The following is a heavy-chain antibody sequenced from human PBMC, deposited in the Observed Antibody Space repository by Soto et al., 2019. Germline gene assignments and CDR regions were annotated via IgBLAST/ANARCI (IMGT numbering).Heavy chain of an antibody. D-gene: IGHD6-13*01. J-gene: IGHJ6*02. CDR1: GGTFSSYA. CDR3: GRRIAGAGDYYYYGMDV. Sequence: QVQLVQSGAEVKKPGSSVKVSCKASGGTFSSYAISWVRQAPGQGLEWMGGIIPIFGTANYAQKVQGRVTITADESTSRAYMELSSLRSEDTAGYYCGRRIAGAGDYYYYGMDVWGQGTTVTVSS. CDR2: IIPIFGTA. V-gene: IGHV1-69*12.